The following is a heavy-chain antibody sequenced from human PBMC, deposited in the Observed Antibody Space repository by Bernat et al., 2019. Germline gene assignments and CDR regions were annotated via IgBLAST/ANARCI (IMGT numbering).Heavy chain of an antibody. CDR1: GYTFTSYG. V-gene: IGHV1-18*01. J-gene: IGHJ6*02. CDR2: ISAYNGNT. D-gene: IGHD3-9*01. Sequence: QVQLVQSGAEVKKPGASVKVSCKASGYTFTSYGISWVRQAPGQGLEWMGWISAYNGNTNYAQKLQGRVTMTTDTSTSTAYMELRSLRSNDTAVYYCARDILTGYYTDYYYGMDVWGQGTTVTVSS. CDR3: ARDILTGYYTDYYYGMDV.